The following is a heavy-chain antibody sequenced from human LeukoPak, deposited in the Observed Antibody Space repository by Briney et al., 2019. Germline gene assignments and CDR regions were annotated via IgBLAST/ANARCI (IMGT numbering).Heavy chain of an antibody. J-gene: IGHJ4*02. CDR2: IFYSGSM. V-gene: IGHV4-30-4*01. CDR1: GGPISSGDYY. CDR3: ARQTTVISFDY. D-gene: IGHD4-17*01. Sequence: PSQTLSLTCTVSGGPISSGDYYWTWIRQPPGKGLEWMGYIFYSGSMYYNPSLKSRLTISVDTSKNQFSPKLRSVTAADTAVYYCARQTTVISFDYWGQGALVTVSS.